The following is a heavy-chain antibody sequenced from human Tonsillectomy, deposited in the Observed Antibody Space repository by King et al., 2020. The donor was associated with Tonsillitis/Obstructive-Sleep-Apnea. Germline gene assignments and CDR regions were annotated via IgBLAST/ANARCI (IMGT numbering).Heavy chain of an antibody. D-gene: IGHD5-12*01. V-gene: IGHV3-30*01. CDR3: AREDIVAPVSFDY. CDR2: ISYDGSKK. Sequence: VQLVESGGGVVQPGRSLRLSCAASGFTFSSYAMHWVRQAPGKGLEWVAVISYDGSKKYYADSVKGRFTLSRDNSKNTLYLQMNSLRARDTAVYYCAREDIVAPVSFDYWGQGTLVTVSS. CDR1: GFTFSSYA. J-gene: IGHJ4*02.